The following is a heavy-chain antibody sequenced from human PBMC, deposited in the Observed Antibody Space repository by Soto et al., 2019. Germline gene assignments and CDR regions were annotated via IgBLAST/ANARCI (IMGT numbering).Heavy chain of an antibody. Sequence: PSETLSLTCSVSGASVSSGSFYWSWIRQPPGKGLEWIGFIYNNETSNYNPSLKSRVTLSVDTSKHQFSLKLSSVTAADTAVYYCARVPLRYSSSHNFDSWGQGAPVTVSS. CDR2: IYNNETS. J-gene: IGHJ4*02. CDR3: ARVPLRYSSSHNFDS. V-gene: IGHV4-61*01. CDR1: GASVSSGSFY. D-gene: IGHD6-19*01.